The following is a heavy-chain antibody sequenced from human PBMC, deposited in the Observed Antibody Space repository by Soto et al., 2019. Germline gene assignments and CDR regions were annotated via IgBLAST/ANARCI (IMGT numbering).Heavy chain of an antibody. CDR3: VREEVSGTSGISYSYYYIGIAV. CDR2: VTTSGDNG. V-gene: IGHV3-48*02. J-gene: IGHJ6*02. D-gene: IGHD3-10*01. Sequence: PGGSLTLSCVASGCTFSRDNIHWVRQAPGKGLEWVAYVTTSGDNGSYADSVEGRFAITRDVATNSVYLQMHSLREEDTAVYYCVREEVSGTSGISYSYYYIGIAVWGQGHTVTVSS. CDR1: GCTFSRDN.